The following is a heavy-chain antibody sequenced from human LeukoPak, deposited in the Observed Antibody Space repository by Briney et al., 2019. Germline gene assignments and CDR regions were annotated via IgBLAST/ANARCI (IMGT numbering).Heavy chain of an antibody. CDR2: LSGSGGST. J-gene: IGHJ4*02. Sequence: PGGSLRLSCAVSGITLSNYGMTWVRQAPGKGLEWVAGLSGSGGSTNYADSVKGRFTISRDNAKNTLYLQMNSLRAEDTAVYFCAKRGVVIRVILVGFHKEAYYFDSWARESWSPSPQ. CDR1: GITLSNYG. D-gene: IGHD3-22*01. CDR3: AKRGVVIRVILVGFHKEAYYFDS. V-gene: IGHV3-23*01.